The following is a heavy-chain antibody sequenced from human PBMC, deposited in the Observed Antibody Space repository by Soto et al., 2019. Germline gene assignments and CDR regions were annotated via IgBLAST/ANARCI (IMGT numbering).Heavy chain of an antibody. J-gene: IGHJ4*02. CDR3: AKGIGQLWLHFDC. CDR2: MTDTGLNT. CDR1: GFTLSSFD. Sequence: GGSLRLSCAASGFTLSSFDMGWVRQAPGKGLEWVSAMTDTGLNTYYADSVKGRFTISRDNFRNTLYLQMNSLRAEDTAIYYYAKGIGQLWLHFDCWGQGTLVTVSS. D-gene: IGHD5-18*01. V-gene: IGHV3-23*01.